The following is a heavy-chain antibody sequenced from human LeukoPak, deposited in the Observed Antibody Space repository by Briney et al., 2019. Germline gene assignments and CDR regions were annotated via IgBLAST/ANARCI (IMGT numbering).Heavy chain of an antibody. J-gene: IGHJ4*02. V-gene: IGHV4-31*03. CDR1: GGSISSGGYY. CDR3: ARVRPDYGDYDY. Sequence: PSETLSLTCTVSGGSISSGGYYWSWIRQHPGKGLEWIGYIYYSGSTYYNPSLKSRVTISVDTSKIQFSLKLSSVTAADTAVYYCARVRPDYGDYDYWGQGTLVTVSS. CDR2: IYYSGST. D-gene: IGHD4-17*01.